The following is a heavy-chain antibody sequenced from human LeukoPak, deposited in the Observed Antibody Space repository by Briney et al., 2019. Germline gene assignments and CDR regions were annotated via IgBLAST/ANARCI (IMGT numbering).Heavy chain of an antibody. J-gene: IGHJ4*02. CDR2: ISSSGSTT. CDR1: GFTFSSYE. D-gene: IGHD3/OR15-3a*01. CDR3: ARDQDWLPDY. V-gene: IGHV3-48*03. Sequence: AESLRLSCAASGFTFSSYEKNWIRKPPGKGLEWLSYISSSGSTTYHADSVKGRYTISRDTAKNSLYLQMNSLRAEDTAVYYCARDQDWLPDYWSQGTLVTVSS.